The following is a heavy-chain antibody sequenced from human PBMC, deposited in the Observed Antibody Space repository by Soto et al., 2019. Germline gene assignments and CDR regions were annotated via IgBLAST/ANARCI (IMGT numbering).Heavy chain of an antibody. CDR1: GGSISSSSYY. J-gene: IGHJ4*02. Sequence: SETLSLTCTVSGGSISSSSYYWGWIRQPPGKGLEWIGSIYYSGSTYYNPSLKSRVTISVDTSKNQFSLKLSSVTAADTAVYYCARLGPMITFGGVPYYFDYWGQGTLVTVSS. CDR3: ARLGPMITFGGVPYYFDY. D-gene: IGHD3-16*01. CDR2: IYYSGST. V-gene: IGHV4-39*01.